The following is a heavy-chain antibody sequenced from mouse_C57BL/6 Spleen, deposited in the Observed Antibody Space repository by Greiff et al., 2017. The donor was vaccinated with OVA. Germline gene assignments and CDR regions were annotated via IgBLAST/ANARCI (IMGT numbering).Heavy chain of an antibody. Sequence: QVQLQQPGAELVKPGASVKLSCKASGYTFTSYWMHWVKQRPGRGLEWIGRIDPNSGGTKYNEKFKSKATLTVDKSSSTAYMQLSSLTSEDSAVYEYARVDTMITGGAYYYAMDYWGQGTTLTVSS. CDR3: ARVDTMITGGAYYYAMDY. J-gene: IGHJ4*01. V-gene: IGHV1-72*01. CDR1: GYTFTSYW. CDR2: IDPNSGGT. D-gene: IGHD2-4*01.